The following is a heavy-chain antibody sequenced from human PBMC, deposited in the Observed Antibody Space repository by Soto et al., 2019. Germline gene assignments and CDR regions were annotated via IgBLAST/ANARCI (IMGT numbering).Heavy chain of an antibody. CDR2: IDWDDDK. CDR3: ARIPRRYSSGWYFDY. D-gene: IGHD6-19*01. V-gene: IGHV2-70*01. J-gene: IGHJ4*02. Sequence: GSGPTLVNPTQTLTLTCTFSGFSLSTSGMCVSWIRQPPGKALEWLALIDWDDDKYYSTSLKTRLTISKDTSKNQVVLTMTNMDPVDTATYYCARIPRRYSSGWYFDYWGQGTLVTVS. CDR1: GFSLSTSGMC.